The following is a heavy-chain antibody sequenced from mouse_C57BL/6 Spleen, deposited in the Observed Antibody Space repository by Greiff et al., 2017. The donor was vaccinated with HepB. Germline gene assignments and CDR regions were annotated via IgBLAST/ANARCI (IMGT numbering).Heavy chain of an antibody. V-gene: IGHV5-16*01. J-gene: IGHJ1*03. D-gene: IGHD1-1*01. CDR3: AREGSYWYFDV. CDR1: GFTFSDYY. Sequence: EVQRVESEGGLVQPGSSMKLSCTASGFTFSDYYMAWVRQVPEKGLEWVANINYDGSSTYYLDSLKSRFIISRDNAKNILYLQMSSLKSEDTATYYCAREGSYWYFDVWGTGTTVTVSS. CDR2: INYDGSST.